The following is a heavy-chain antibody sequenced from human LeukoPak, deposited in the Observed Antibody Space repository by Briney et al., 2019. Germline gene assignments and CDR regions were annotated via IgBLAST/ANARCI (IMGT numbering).Heavy chain of an antibody. CDR3: ARSMVRRGYAFDI. CDR2: ISSSSSTI. V-gene: IGHV3-48*02. J-gene: IGHJ3*02. D-gene: IGHD3-10*01. CDR1: GFTFSSYS. Sequence: PGGSLRLSCAASGFTFSSYSMNWVRQAPGKGLEWVSYISSSSSTIYHADSVKGRFTISRDNAKNSLYLQMNSLRDEDTAVYYCARSMVRRGYAFDIWGQGTMVTVSS.